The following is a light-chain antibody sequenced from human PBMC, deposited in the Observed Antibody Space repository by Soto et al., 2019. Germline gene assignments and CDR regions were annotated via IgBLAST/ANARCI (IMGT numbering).Light chain of an antibody. CDR1: QTVTDY. Sequence: EIVLSPSPATLSLSPGERVTLSCRASQTVTDYLAWFHQGLGQAPRLLIYGASTRATGIPSRFSGSGSGTEFTLTISSLQSEDFAVYYCQQYNNWPRTFGRGTKVDIK. CDR3: QQYNNWPRT. CDR2: GAS. V-gene: IGKV3-15*01. J-gene: IGKJ1*01.